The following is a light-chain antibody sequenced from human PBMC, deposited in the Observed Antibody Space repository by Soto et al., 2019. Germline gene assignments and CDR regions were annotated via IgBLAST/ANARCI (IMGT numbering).Light chain of an antibody. CDR3: MQGTHWPPI. V-gene: IGKV2-30*01. J-gene: IGKJ3*01. CDR1: QSLVYSDGNTF. Sequence: SISCRSNQSLVYSDGNTFLSWFQQRPGQSPRRLIYKVSSRDSGVPDRFSGSGSGTDFTLRIIRVEAEDVGVYYCMQGTHWPPIFGPGTKVDIK. CDR2: KVS.